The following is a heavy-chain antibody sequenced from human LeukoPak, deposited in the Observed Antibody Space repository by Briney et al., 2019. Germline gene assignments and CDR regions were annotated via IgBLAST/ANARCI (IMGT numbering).Heavy chain of an antibody. CDR1: VASIGSSGYY. CDR2: IYYSGST. V-gene: IGHV4-39*01. D-gene: IGHD2-15*01. J-gene: IGHJ4*02. Sequence: SETLSLTCPVSVASIGSSGYYWGGTRHPPGKGLKGFGSIYYSGSTYYNPSLKSRVTISVDTSKDQFSLKLSSVTAADTAVYYCARGISDCSGGSCYSPYAFDIWGQGTLVTVSS. CDR3: ARGISDCSGGSCYSPYAFDI.